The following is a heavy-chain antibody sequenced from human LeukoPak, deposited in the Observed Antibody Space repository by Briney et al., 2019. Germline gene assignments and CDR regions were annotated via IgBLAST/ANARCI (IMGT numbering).Heavy chain of an antibody. CDR1: GYTFTSYD. CDR3: ARGLYGPGSYYPDY. D-gene: IGHD3-10*01. V-gene: IGHV1-8*01. Sequence: ASVTVSCKASGYTFTSYDINWVRQATGQGLEWMGWMNPNSGNTAYAQKFQGRVTMTRKTSITTAYIELSSLRSEDTAVYYCARGLYGPGSYYPDYWGQGTLVTVSS. J-gene: IGHJ4*02. CDR2: MNPNSGNT.